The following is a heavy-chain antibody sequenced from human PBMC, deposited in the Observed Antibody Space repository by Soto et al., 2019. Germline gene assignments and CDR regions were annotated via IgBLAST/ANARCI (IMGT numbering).Heavy chain of an antibody. D-gene: IGHD3-22*01. CDR2: IYYTGTT. CDR1: GGSIRYNY. Sequence: SETMSLTCTVSGGSIRYNYWGWIRQPPGKGLEWIGYIYYTGTTKYNPSLKSRVTISVDSSKNQFSLKLDSGTAADTAVYYCARLGGYYQAFDSWGQGTLVTV. J-gene: IGHJ4*02. V-gene: IGHV4-59*08. CDR3: ARLGGYYQAFDS.